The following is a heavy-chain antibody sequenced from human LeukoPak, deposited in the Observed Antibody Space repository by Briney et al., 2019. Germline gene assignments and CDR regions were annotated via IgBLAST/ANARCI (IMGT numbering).Heavy chain of an antibody. CDR1: GGSISTYY. J-gene: IGHJ1*01. CDR3: ARGGAARLHFQN. CDR2: IYHSGST. V-gene: IGHV4-59*01. D-gene: IGHD6-6*01. Sequence: PSETLSLTCTDSGGSISTYYWNWIRQPPGKGLEWIGYIYHSGSTNYNPSLQSRATISVDTSKNQFSLNLNSVTAADTAVYYCARGGAARLHFQNWGQGTLVTVSS.